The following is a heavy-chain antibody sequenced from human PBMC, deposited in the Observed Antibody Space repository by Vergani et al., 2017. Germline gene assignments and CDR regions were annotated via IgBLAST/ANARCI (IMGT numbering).Heavy chain of an antibody. D-gene: IGHD2-21*02. CDR3: AKILSCGSDCYPLDY. CDR2: ISYDGSNK. Sequence: QVQLVESGGGVVQPGRSLRLSCAASGFTFSSYGMHWVRQAPGKGLEWVAVISYDGSNKYYADSVKGRFTISRDNSKNTLYLQMNSLRAEDTAVYYCAKILSCGSDCYPLDYWGQGTLVTVSS. J-gene: IGHJ4*02. CDR1: GFTFSSYG. V-gene: IGHV3-30*18.